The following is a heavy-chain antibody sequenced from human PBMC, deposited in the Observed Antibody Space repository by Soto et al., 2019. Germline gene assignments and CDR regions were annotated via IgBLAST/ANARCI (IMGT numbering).Heavy chain of an antibody. D-gene: IGHD6-19*01. CDR2: ISYDVSKK. CDR3: ARLIRNIAVAGPLDY. CDR1: GFTVSSYA. J-gene: IGHJ4*02. Sequence: PXGSLGLSCAASGFTVSSYAMHWVRQAPGKGLEWVAVISYDVSKKYYADSVKGRFTISRDNSKSTLYLQMNSLRPEDMAVYYCARLIRNIAVAGPLDYWGQRTLVTVSS. V-gene: IGHV3-30-3*01.